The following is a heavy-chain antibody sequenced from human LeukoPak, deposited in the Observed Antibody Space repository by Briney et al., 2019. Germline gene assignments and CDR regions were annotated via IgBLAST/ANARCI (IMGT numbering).Heavy chain of an antibody. CDR3: ARDSIKSWATDGVDY. CDR2: ISAYNGNT. Sequence: GASVKVSCKASGYTFTGYYMHWVRQAPGQGLEWMGWISAYNGNTNYAQKLQGRVTVTTDTSTSTAYMELRSLRSDDTAVYYCARDSIKSWATDGVDYWGQGTLVTVSS. V-gene: IGHV1-18*04. CDR1: GYTFTGYY. J-gene: IGHJ4*02. D-gene: IGHD5-12*01.